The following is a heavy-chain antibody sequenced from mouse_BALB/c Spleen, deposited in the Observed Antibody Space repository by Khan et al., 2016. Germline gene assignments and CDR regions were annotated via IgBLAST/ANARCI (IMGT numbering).Heavy chain of an antibody. Sequence: EVQLQESGPDLVKPSQSLSFTCTVTGYSITSGYSWHWIRQFPGNKQEWMGYIHYSGSTNYNPSLQSRISITRDTSTNQFFLPLNFVTTEDTAAYYSARSTTVGAMDYWGQGPSVTVSS. J-gene: IGHJ4*01. D-gene: IGHD1-1*01. CDR2: IHYSGST. V-gene: IGHV3-1*02. CDR1: GYSITSGYS. CDR3: ARSTTVGAMDY.